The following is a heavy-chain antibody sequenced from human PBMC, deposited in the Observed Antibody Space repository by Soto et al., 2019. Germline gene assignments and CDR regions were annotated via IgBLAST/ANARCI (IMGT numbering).Heavy chain of an antibody. CDR3: ATRDSGRFY. D-gene: IGHD6-13*01. CDR1: GVSISSHDW. Sequence: QVQLQESGPGLVKPSGTLSLTCAVSGVSISSHDWWTWVRQPPGKGLEWIGESHQSGNTNYNSALESRVTISVDKTQKQCSLKLTSVTVADTAVYYCATRDSGRFYWGQGTLVTVSS. V-gene: IGHV4-4*02. J-gene: IGHJ4*02. CDR2: SHQSGNT.